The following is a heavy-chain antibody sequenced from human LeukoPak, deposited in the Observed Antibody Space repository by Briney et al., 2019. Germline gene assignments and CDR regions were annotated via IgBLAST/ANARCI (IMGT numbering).Heavy chain of an antibody. D-gene: IGHD2-15*01. CDR3: ARGSEGYCSGGGCYYGMDV. J-gene: IGHJ6*01. CDR2: ISSSSSYI. Sequence: PGGSLRLSCAASGFTFSSYTMNWVRQGPGQGLGWVSYISSSSSYIYYADSVKGRFTNSRDNAENSLYLQMNSLRAEDTAVYYCARGSEGYCSGGGCYYGMDVWGQGTPVTVSS. V-gene: IGHV3-21*01. CDR1: GFTFSSYT.